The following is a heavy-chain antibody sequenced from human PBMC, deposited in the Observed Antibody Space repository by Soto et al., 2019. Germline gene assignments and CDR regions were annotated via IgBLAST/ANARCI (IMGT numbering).Heavy chain of an antibody. CDR3: ARIWFGELLFLDY. D-gene: IGHD3-10*01. Sequence: SETLSLTCTVSGGSISSSSYYWGWIRQPPGKGLEWIGSIYYSGSTYYNPSLKSRVTISVDTSKNQFSLKRSSVTAADTAVYYCARIWFGELLFLDYWGQGTLVTVSS. V-gene: IGHV4-39*01. J-gene: IGHJ4*02. CDR2: IYYSGST. CDR1: GGSISSSSYY.